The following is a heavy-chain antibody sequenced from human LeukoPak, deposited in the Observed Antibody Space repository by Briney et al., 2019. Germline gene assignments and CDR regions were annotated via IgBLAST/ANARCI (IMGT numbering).Heavy chain of an antibody. CDR1: GYTFTSYD. CDR3: ARESSSAGPYHYYYMDV. CDR2: MNPNSGNT. V-gene: IGHV1-8*01. Sequence: ASVKVSCKASGYTFTSYDINWVRQATGQGLEWMGWMNPNSGNTGYAQKFQGRVTMTRNTSISTAYMELSSLRSEDTAVYYCARESSSAGPYHYYYMDVWGKGTTVTVSS. J-gene: IGHJ6*03. D-gene: IGHD6-6*01.